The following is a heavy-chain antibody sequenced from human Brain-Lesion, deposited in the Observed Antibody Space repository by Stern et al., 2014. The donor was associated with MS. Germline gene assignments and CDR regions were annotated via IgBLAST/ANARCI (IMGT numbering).Heavy chain of an antibody. J-gene: IGHJ5*02. CDR3: AGEEDIRYCSGGSCTGNWFDP. Sequence: QLVQSGPGLVKPSETLSLTCTVAGGSVSSTSYAWAWIRQPPGKGLEWIGTIYYSGNTYYSPSLKSRLTISLDTSKNQFSLQLRSVTPADTAVYYCAGEEDIRYCSGGSCTGNWFDPWGQGTLVTVSS. V-gene: IGHV4-39*01. CDR2: IYYSGNT. D-gene: IGHD2-15*01. CDR1: GGSVSSTSYA.